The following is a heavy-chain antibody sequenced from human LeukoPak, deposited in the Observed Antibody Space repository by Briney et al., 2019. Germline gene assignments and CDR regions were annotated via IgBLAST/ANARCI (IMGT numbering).Heavy chain of an antibody. V-gene: IGHV1-2*02. Sequence: ASVKVSCKASGYTFTGYYMHWVRQAPGQGLEWMGWINPNSGGTNYAQKFQGRVTMTRDTSISTAYMELSRLRSDDTAVYYCARARITMVRGVIISNGFDIWGQGTMVTVSS. CDR2: INPNSGGT. D-gene: IGHD3-10*01. J-gene: IGHJ3*02. CDR3: ARARITMVRGVIISNGFDI. CDR1: GYTFTGYY.